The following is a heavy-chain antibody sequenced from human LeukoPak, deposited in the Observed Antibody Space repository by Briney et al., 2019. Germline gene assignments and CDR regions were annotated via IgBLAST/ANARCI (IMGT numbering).Heavy chain of an antibody. J-gene: IGHJ4*02. CDR1: GFTFSDSG. V-gene: IGHV3-30*18. D-gene: IGHD6-13*01. Sequence: GGSLRLSCAASGFTFSDSGMHWVRQAPGKGLEWVAVISYDGSNKYYADSVKGRFTISRDNSKNTLYLQMNSLRAEDTAVYYCAKEYPAAGTFDYWGQGTLVTVSS. CDR2: ISYDGSNK. CDR3: AKEYPAAGTFDY.